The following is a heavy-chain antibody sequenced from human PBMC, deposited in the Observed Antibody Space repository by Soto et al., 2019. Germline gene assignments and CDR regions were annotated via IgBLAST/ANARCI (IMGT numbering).Heavy chain of an antibody. CDR2: IYPGDSDT. V-gene: IGHV5-51*01. CDR3: ARQFVVVPAAMWANYYYYGMDV. CDR1: GYSFTSYW. J-gene: IGHJ6*02. Sequence: GESLKISCKGSGYSFTSYWIGWVRQMPGKGLERMGIIYPGDSDTRYSPSFQGQVTISADKSISTAYLQWSSLKASDTAMYYCARQFVVVPAAMWANYYYYGMDVWGQGTTVTVSS. D-gene: IGHD2-2*01.